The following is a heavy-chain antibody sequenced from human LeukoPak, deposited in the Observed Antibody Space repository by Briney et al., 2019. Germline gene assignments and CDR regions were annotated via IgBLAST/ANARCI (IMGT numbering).Heavy chain of an antibody. V-gene: IGHV1-18*01. CDR3: ARDLQDEGAAFDY. Sequence: ASVKVSCKASGYTFTSYGISWVRQAPGQGLEWMGWISAYNGDTNSAQKLQGRVTMTTDTSTSTAYMELSSLRSEDTAVYYCARDLQDEGAAFDYWGQGTLVTVSS. D-gene: IGHD1-26*01. J-gene: IGHJ4*02. CDR2: ISAYNGDT. CDR1: GYTFTSYG.